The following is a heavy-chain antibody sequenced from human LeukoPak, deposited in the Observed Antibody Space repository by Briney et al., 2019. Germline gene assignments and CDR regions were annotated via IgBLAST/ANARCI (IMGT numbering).Heavy chain of an antibody. D-gene: IGHD2-2*01. CDR2: IKEDGSEE. Sequence: GGSLRLSCAASGFNFNTFWMTWVRQAPGKGLEWVANIKEDGSEEYYVDSVKGRFTISRDNAKNSLYLQVNSLRAEDTAVYYCARPRYCSSISCYFHAFDVWGQGTMVTVSS. J-gene: IGHJ3*01. V-gene: IGHV3-7*01. CDR3: ARPRYCSSISCYFHAFDV. CDR1: GFNFNTFW.